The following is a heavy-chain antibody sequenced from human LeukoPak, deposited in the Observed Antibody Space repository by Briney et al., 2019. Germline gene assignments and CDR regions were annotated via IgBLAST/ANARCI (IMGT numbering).Heavy chain of an antibody. J-gene: IGHJ3*02. V-gene: IGHV5-51*01. CDR3: ARHGEYYGDYSPYDAFDI. D-gene: IGHD4-17*01. CDR1: GSIFTSYW. Sequence: GASLQISCKGSGSIFTSYWIGWVRQLPGKGLEWMGIIYPGDSDTCDSPSFQGQVTISADKSISTAYLQWSSLKASDTAMYYCARHGEYYGDYSPYDAFDIWGQGTMVTVSS. CDR2: IYPGDSDT.